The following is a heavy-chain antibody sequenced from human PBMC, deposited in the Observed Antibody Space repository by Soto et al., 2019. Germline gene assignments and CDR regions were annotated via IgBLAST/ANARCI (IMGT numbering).Heavy chain of an antibody. Sequence: ASVKVSCKASGYTFTSYGISWVRQAPGQGLEWMGWISAYNGNTNYAQKLQGRVTMTTDTSTSAAYMELRSLRSDDTAVYTCERELYGEDYFDYWGQGTLVTVSS. CDR2: ISAYNGNT. D-gene: IGHD4-17*01. V-gene: IGHV1-18*01. CDR1: GYTFTSYG. J-gene: IGHJ4*02. CDR3: ERELYGEDYFDY.